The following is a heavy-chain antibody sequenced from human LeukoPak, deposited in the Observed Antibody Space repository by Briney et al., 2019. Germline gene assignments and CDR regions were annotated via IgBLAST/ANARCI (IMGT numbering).Heavy chain of an antibody. J-gene: IGHJ5*02. V-gene: IGHV3-33*01. Sequence: GGSLRLSCAASGFTFSSHGMHWVRQAPGKGLEWVAVIWYDGSNKYYADSVKGRFTISRDNSKNTLSLQMNSLRAEDTAVYYCARGVDGKGRDPWGQGTLVSVSS. CDR3: ARGVDGKGRDP. CDR1: GFTFSSHG. CDR2: IWYDGSNK. D-gene: IGHD3-9*01.